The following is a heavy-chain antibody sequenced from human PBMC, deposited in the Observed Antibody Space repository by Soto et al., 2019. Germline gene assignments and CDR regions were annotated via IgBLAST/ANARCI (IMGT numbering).Heavy chain of an antibody. D-gene: IGHD2-15*01. CDR3: ASGDCSGGSCYAWYFDL. CDR1: GGTFSSYA. V-gene: IGHV1-69*01. Sequence: QVQLVQSGAEVKKPGSSVKVSCKASGGTFSSYAISWVRQAPGQGLEWMGGIIPIFGTANYAQQFQGRVTITADESTSTAYMELSSLRSEDTAVYYCASGDCSGGSCYAWYFDLWGRGTLVTVSS. CDR2: IIPIFGTA. J-gene: IGHJ2*01.